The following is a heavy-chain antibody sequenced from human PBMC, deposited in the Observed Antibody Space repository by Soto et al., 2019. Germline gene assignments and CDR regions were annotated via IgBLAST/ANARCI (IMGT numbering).Heavy chain of an antibody. J-gene: IGHJ5*02. CDR2: IYYSGST. CDR1: GGSISSYY. V-gene: IGHV4-59*08. CDR3: ARGNYYVSSGYYYWFDP. D-gene: IGHD3-22*01. Sequence: SETLSLTCTVSGGSISSYYWSWIRQPPGKGLEWIGYIYYSGSTNYNPSLKSRVTISVDTSKNQFSLKLSSVTAADTAVYYCARGNYYVSSGYYYWFDPWGQGTLVTVSS.